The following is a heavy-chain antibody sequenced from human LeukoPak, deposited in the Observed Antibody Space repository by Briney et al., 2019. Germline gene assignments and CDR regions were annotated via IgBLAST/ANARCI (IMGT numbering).Heavy chain of an antibody. CDR3: ARGGSYLSAFDI. CDR1: GFTVSSNY. D-gene: IGHD1-26*01. V-gene: IGHV3-53*01. Sequence: GGSLRLSCAASGFTVSSNYMSWVRQAPGKGLEWVSIIYSSGSTFYADSVKGRFTISRDNSKNTLYLQMNSLRAEDTAVYYCARGGSYLSAFDIWGQGTMVTVSS. J-gene: IGHJ3*02. CDR2: IYSSGST.